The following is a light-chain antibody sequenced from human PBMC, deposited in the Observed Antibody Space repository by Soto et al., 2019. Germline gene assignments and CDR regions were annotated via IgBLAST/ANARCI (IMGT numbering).Light chain of an antibody. CDR1: RSDVGGSKY. Sequence: QSVLTQPDAVSGSHGQSITISCTGTRSDVGGSKYVSWFQQHPGEAPKLIIYEVSNRPSGVFNRFSAAKSGNKASLTISGLQPEDEADYYCSSYTTGSMLVFCGGTELTVL. CDR2: EVS. CDR3: SSYTTGSMLV. V-gene: IGLV2-14*01. J-gene: IGLJ3*02.